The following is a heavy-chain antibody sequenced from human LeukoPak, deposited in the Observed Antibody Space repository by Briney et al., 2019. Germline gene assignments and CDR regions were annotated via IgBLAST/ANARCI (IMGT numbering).Heavy chain of an antibody. CDR2: ISSSGSST. V-gene: IGHV3-21*04. J-gene: IGHJ4*02. Sequence: GGSLRLSCAASGFTFSSYSMNWVRQAPGKGLEWVSSISSSGSSTYYADSVKGRFTISRDNAKNSLYLQMNSLRAEDTAVYYCAKGWRGGTFDYWGQGTLVTVSS. CDR3: AKGWRGGTFDY. CDR1: GFTFSSYS. D-gene: IGHD3-16*01.